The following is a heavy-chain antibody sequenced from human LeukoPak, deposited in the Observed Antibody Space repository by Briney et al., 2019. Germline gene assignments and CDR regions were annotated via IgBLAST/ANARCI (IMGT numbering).Heavy chain of an antibody. J-gene: IGHJ5*02. Sequence: PGGSLRLSCAASGFTFDDYGMSWVRQAPGKGLEWVSGINWNGGSTGYADSVGGRFTIYRDNAKNSLYLQMNSLRAEDTALYYCERESFEILSVAGGNWFDPWGQGTLVTASS. CDR3: ERESFEILSVAGGNWFDP. CDR1: GFTFDDYG. CDR2: INWNGGST. V-gene: IGHV3-20*04. D-gene: IGHD2-15*01.